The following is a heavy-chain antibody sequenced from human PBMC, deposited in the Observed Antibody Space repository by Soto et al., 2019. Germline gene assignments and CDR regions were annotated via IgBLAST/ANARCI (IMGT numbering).Heavy chain of an antibody. V-gene: IGHV3-33*01. CDR3: ARAPGNVGGMDV. CDR2: IWYDGSNK. Sequence: QVQLVESGGGVVQPGRSLRLSCAASGFTFSSYGMHWVRQAPGKGLEWVAVIWYDGSNKYYADSVKGRFTISRDNSKNTLYLQMNSLRAEDTAVYSCARAPGNVGGMDVWGQGTTVTVSS. J-gene: IGHJ6*01. CDR1: GFTFSSYG. D-gene: IGHD1-26*01.